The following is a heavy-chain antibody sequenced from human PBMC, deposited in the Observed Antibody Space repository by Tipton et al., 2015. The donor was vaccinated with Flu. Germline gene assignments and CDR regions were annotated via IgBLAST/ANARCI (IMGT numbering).Heavy chain of an antibody. CDR1: GHTFTSYG. V-gene: IGHV1-18*01. Sequence: QVQMVQSGAEVKKTGASVKVSCKASGHTFTSYGISWVRQATGQGLEWMGWISAYNGNTNYAQKLQGRVTMTKDTPTSTAYMELRSLRSDDTAVYYCARDLPALLLGDPFDPWGQGALVTVSS. CDR2: ISAYNGNT. CDR3: ARDLPALLLGDPFDP. J-gene: IGHJ5*02. D-gene: IGHD3-10*01.